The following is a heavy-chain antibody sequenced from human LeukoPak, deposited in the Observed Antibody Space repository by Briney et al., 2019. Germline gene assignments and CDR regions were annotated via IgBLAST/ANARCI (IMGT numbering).Heavy chain of an antibody. CDR2: IFSTGST. D-gene: IGHD2-21*01. Sequence: PSETLSLTCSVSGGSISSYFWSWIRQPAGKGLEWIGRIFSTGSTNYNPSLKSRVSMSVDTSKNQFSLKLSSVTAADTAVYYCAREIVVIPPLYYYYYMDVWGKGTTVTVSS. V-gene: IGHV4-4*07. J-gene: IGHJ6*03. CDR1: GGSISSYF. CDR3: AREIVVIPPLYYYYYMDV.